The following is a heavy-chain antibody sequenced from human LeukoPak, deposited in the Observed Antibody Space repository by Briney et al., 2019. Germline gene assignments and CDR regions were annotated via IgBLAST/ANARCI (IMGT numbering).Heavy chain of an antibody. CDR3: ATNRVGTYDRPFDI. CDR1: GGSINSHY. D-gene: IGHD1-26*01. V-gene: IGHV4-59*08. CDR2: IHYTGTT. J-gene: IGHJ3*02. Sequence: SETLSLTCIVSGGSINSHYWSWIRQPPGKGLEWIGDIHYTGTTKYNPSVKRRVTISIDTSKNQFSLELSSVTATDTAVYFCATNRVGTYDRPFDIWGQGTMVTVSS.